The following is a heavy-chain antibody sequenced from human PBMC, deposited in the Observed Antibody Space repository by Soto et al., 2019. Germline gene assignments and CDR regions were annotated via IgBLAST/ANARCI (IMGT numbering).Heavy chain of an antibody. CDR1: GFTFSSYS. D-gene: IGHD6-19*01. CDR2: ISSSSSYI. Sequence: GGALRLSCAASGFTFSSYSINLVRQAPGKGLGWVSSISSSSSYIYYADSVKGRFTISRDNAKNSLYLQMNSLRAEDTAVFYFSRDGIQVAVPDYRAQGTLVPVSS. CDR3: SRDGIQVAVPDY. V-gene: IGHV3-21*01. J-gene: IGHJ4*02.